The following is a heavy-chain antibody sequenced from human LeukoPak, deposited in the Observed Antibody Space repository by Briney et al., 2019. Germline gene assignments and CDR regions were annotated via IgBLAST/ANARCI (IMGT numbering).Heavy chain of an antibody. V-gene: IGHV3-74*01. CDR1: GFTFSSYW. J-gene: IGHJ5*02. Sequence: PGGSLRLSCTASGFTFSSYWMHWVRQTPGKGLVWVSRINTDGSSTNYADSVKGRLTISRDNAKNTLYLQMNSLRAEDTAVYYCARDPKPYCSGGTCYYYWFDPWGQGTLVTVSS. CDR3: ARDPKPYCSGGTCYYYWFDP. CDR2: INTDGSST. D-gene: IGHD2-15*01.